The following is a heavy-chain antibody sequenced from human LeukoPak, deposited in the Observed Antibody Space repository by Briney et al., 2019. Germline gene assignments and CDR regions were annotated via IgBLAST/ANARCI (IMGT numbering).Heavy chain of an antibody. J-gene: IGHJ4*02. CDR1: GYTFTGYY. CDR3: ARNYYDILTGYYKPPDY. Sequence: ASVKVSRKASGYTFTGYYMHWVRQAPGQGLEWMGWINPNSGGTNYAQKFQGRVTMTRDTSISTAYMELSRLRSDDTAVYYCARNYYDILTGYYKPPDYWGQGTLVTVSS. CDR2: INPNSGGT. D-gene: IGHD3-9*01. V-gene: IGHV1-2*02.